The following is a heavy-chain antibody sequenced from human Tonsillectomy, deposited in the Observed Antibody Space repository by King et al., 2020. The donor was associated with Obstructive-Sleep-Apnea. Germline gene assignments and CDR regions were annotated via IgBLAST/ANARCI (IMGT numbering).Heavy chain of an antibody. J-gene: IGHJ4*02. Sequence: VQLVESGGGLVHPGGSLRLSFSASGITFDYSPLSWVRQAPGKGREWVSTIVGSGFCSYYADSVKGRFTISRDNSKNSLYLKMSSLRVEDTAIYFCAKVPVEAIPNDYFDYWGQGTLVTVSS. CDR1: GITFDYSP. D-gene: IGHD2-8*01. V-gene: IGHV3-23*04. CDR3: AKVPVEAIPNDYFDY. CDR2: IVGSGFCS.